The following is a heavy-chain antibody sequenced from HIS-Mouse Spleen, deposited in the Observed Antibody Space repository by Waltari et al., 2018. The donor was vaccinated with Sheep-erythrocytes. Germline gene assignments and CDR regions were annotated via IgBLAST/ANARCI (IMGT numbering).Heavy chain of an antibody. D-gene: IGHD3-10*01. J-gene: IGHJ4*02. V-gene: IGHV3-21*01. CDR3: ARDRSNYFDY. CDR1: GFTFSSYS. CDR2: ISSSSSYI. Sequence: EVQLVESGGGLVKPGGSLRLSCAASGFTFSSYSMNWVRQAPGKGLGWVSSISSSSSYIYYADSGKGRLTISRDNAKNSLYLQMNSLRAEDTAVYYCARDRSNYFDYWGQGTLVTVSS.